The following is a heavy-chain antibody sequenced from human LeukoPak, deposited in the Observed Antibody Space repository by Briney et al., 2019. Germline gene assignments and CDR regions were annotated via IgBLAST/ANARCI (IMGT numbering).Heavy chain of an antibody. V-gene: IGHV4-61*02. Sequence: SETLSLTCTVSGGSISSGSYYWSWIRQPAGTGLEWLGRIYTSGSTNYNPSLKSRVTISVDTSKNQFSLKLSSVTTADTAVYYCARDPLEVSSSTYFDYWGQGTLVTVSS. CDR3: ARDPLEVSSSTYFDY. CDR2: IYTSGST. CDR1: GGSISSGSYY. J-gene: IGHJ4*02. D-gene: IGHD2-2*01.